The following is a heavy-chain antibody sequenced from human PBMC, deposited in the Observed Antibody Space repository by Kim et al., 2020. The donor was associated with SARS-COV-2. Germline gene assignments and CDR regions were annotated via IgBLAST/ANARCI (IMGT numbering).Heavy chain of an antibody. D-gene: IGHD3-10*01. Sequence: PHLKSRGTLSVDTSKNQFSLKLSSVTAADTAVYYCARDRGYYGPSYYFDYWGQGTLVTASS. V-gene: IGHV4-31*02. CDR3: ARDRGYYGPSYYFDY. J-gene: IGHJ4*02.